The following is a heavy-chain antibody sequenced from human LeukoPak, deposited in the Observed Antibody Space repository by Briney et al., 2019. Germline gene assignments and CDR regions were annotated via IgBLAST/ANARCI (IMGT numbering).Heavy chain of an antibody. Sequence: SETLSLTCAVYGGSLSGYYWSWIRQPPGKGLEWIGEINHSGSTNYNPSLKSRVTISVDTSKNQFSLKLNSVTAADTAVYYCARGRSYYYDNFDYWGQGTLVTVSS. CDR2: INHSGST. J-gene: IGHJ4*02. V-gene: IGHV4-34*01. CDR1: GGSLSGYY. D-gene: IGHD3-22*01. CDR3: ARGRSYYYDNFDY.